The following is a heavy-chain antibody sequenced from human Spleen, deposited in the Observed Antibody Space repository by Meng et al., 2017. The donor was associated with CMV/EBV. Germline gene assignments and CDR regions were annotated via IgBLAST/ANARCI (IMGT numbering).Heavy chain of an antibody. D-gene: IGHD3-3*01. CDR1: GFTFTSYG. CDR3: AREPFGVIIIHTWYFDL. Sequence: GGSLRLSCAVSGFTFTSYGVNWVRQAPGKGLEWVSYISSSGSTIFYADSVKGRFTISRDNAKNSLYLQMNSLRAEDTAVYYCAREPFGVIIIHTWYFDLWGRGTLVTVS. J-gene: IGHJ2*01. CDR2: ISSSGSTI. V-gene: IGHV3-48*03.